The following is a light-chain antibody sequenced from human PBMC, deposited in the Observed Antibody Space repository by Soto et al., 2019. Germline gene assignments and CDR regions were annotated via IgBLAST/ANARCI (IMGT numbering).Light chain of an antibody. J-gene: IGLJ1*01. CDR2: EVS. Sequence: QSALTQPASVSGSPGQSISMSCTGTSSDVGDNTYVSWYQQHPGKAPKLSIYEVSHRPSGVSPRFSGSKSGNTASLTISGHQAEDEADYYCSSYTASSTPLYVFGTGTKLTVL. CDR1: SSDVGDNTY. V-gene: IGLV2-14*01. CDR3: SSYTASSTPLYV.